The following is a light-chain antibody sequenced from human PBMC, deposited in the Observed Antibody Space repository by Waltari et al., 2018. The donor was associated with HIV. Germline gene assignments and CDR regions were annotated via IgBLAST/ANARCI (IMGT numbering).Light chain of an antibody. CDR1: ESLLHSNGYNY. CDR2: LGS. CDR3: MQAIQIALT. Sequence: EIVMTQSPLSLPVTPGEPASISCRSSESLLHSNGYNYLDWYLQKPGQSPQLLIYLGSTRASGVPDRFSGSGSGTDFTLKISRVEAEDVGVYYCMQAIQIALTFGGGTKVEIK. V-gene: IGKV2-28*01. J-gene: IGKJ4*01.